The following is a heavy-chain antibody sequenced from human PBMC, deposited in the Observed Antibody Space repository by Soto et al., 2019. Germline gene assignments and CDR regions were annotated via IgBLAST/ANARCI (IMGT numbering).Heavy chain of an antibody. CDR3: ARWKTTVTGYYYGMDV. CDR2: ISWNSGSI. J-gene: IGHJ6*02. V-gene: IGHV3-9*01. Sequence: EAQLLESGGGLVQPGGSLRLSCEASGFTFDDYAMHWVRQAPGKGLEWVSGISWNSGSIGYADSVKGRFTISRDNAKNSLYLQMNSLRAEDTALYYCARWKTTVTGYYYGMDVWGQGTTVTVSS. D-gene: IGHD4-17*01. CDR1: GFTFDDYA.